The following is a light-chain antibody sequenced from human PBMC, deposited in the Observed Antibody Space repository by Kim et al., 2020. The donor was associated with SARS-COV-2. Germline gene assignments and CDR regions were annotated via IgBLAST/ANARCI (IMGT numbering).Light chain of an antibody. Sequence: GERVTITCQASQDISNNLNWYQQKPGKAPKVLIYDASNLATGVPSRFSGSGSGTEFAFTITSLQPEDIATYYCQQFDNLSLTFGGGTKVEIK. CDR1: QDISNN. J-gene: IGKJ4*01. CDR3: QQFDNLSLT. CDR2: DAS. V-gene: IGKV1-33*01.